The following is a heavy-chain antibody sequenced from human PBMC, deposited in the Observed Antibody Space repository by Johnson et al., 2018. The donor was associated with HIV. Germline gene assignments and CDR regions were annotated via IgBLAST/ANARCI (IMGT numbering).Heavy chain of an antibody. CDR1: GFTLSSYG. V-gene: IGHV3-13*01. J-gene: IGHJ3*02. D-gene: IGHD4-11*01. Sequence: EVHLVESGGGLVQPGGSLRLSCAASGFTLSSYGMHWVHQATGKGLEWVSGIGTAGDTYYPGSVKGRFTISRENVKNSLYLQMNSLRAGDTAVYYCARVGLDYSKFDAFDIWGQGTMVTVSS. CDR2: IGTAGDT. CDR3: ARVGLDYSKFDAFDI.